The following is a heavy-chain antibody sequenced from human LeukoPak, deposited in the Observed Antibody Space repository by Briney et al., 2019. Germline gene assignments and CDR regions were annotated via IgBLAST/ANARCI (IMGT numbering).Heavy chain of an antibody. J-gene: IGHJ3*02. V-gene: IGHV4-59*01. CDR1: GGSMNNYY. CDR2: IHYTGIT. Sequence: SETLSLTCIVSGGSMNNYYWSWIRQPPGKGLEWIAYIHYTGITNYNPFLKSRVTISLDTSKSQFSLRLNSVTAADTAFYYCARILEGSGATFDIWGQGTMVTVSS. D-gene: IGHD6-25*01. CDR3: ARILEGSGATFDI.